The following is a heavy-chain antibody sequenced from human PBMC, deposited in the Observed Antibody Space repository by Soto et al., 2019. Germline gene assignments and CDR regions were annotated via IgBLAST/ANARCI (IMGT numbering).Heavy chain of an antibody. V-gene: IGHV3-48*03. Sequence: GGALGLCCADSGFTFSSYEMNWVRQAPGKGLEWVSYISSSGSTIYYADSVKGRFTISRDNAKNSLYLQMNSLRAEDTAVYYCARSSDYGDYFDYWGQGTLVTLYS. CDR3: ARSSDYGDYFDY. CDR2: ISSSGSTI. J-gene: IGHJ4*02. D-gene: IGHD4-17*01. CDR1: GFTFSSYE.